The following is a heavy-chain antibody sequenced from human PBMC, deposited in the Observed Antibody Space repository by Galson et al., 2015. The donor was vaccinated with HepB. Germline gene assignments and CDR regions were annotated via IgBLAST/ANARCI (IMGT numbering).Heavy chain of an antibody. J-gene: IGHJ4*02. Sequence: SLRLSCAASGFTFSSYAMHWVRQAPGKGLEWVAVISHDGSNKYYADSVKGRFTISRDNSKNTLYLQMNSLRAEDTAVYYCARDGRDGYNHEYYFDYWGQGTLVTVSS. CDR1: GFTFSSYA. CDR3: ARDGRDGYNHEYYFDY. V-gene: IGHV3-30-3*01. CDR2: ISHDGSNK. D-gene: IGHD5-24*01.